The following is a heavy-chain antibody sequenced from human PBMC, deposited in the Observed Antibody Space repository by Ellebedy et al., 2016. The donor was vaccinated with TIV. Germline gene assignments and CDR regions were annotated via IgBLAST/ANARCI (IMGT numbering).Heavy chain of an antibody. CDR1: GGSISSYY. J-gene: IGHJ4*02. CDR2: IYYSGST. Sequence: MPSETLSLTCTVSGGSISSYYWSWIRQPPGKGLEWIGYIYYSGSTNYNPSLKSRVTISVDTSKNQFSLKLSSVTAADTAVYYCAGVAATEGSDYWGQGTLVTVSS. D-gene: IGHD2-15*01. CDR3: AGVAATEGSDY. V-gene: IGHV4-59*08.